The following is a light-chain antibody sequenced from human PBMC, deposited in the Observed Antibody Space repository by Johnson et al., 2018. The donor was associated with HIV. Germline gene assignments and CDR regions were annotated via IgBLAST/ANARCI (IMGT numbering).Light chain of an antibody. CDR3: GTWDTGLSAPYV. Sequence: QSVLTQPPSVSAAPGQRVTISCSGSSSNIGSNYVSWYQQFPGAAPKLLIYEDNKRPSGIPDRLSGSKSGTSATLGITGLQTGDEAVYYCGTWDTGLSAPYVFGTATRVSVL. CDR1: SSNIGSNY. J-gene: IGLJ1*01. V-gene: IGLV1-51*02. CDR2: EDN.